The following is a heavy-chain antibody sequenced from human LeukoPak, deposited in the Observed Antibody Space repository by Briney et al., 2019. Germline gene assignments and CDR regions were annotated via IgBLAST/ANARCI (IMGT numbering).Heavy chain of an antibody. D-gene: IGHD3-9*01. J-gene: IGHJ6*03. V-gene: IGHV3-30*04. CDR3: AKDRASYYDILTGYFRFYYYYYMDV. CDR2: ISYDGSNK. Sequence: GGSLRLSCAASGFTFSSYAMRWVRQAPGKGLEWVAVISYDGSNKYYADSVKGRFTISRDNSKNTLYLQMNSLRAEDTAVYYCAKDRASYYDILTGYFRFYYYYYMDVWGKGTTVTISS. CDR1: GFTFSSYA.